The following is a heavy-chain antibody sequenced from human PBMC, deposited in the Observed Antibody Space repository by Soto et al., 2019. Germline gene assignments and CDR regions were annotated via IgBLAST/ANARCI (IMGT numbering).Heavy chain of an antibody. J-gene: IGHJ4*02. CDR2: INAGNGNT. D-gene: IGHD3-22*01. V-gene: IGHV1-3*01. CDR3: ARAGPSDYYDSSGFDY. Sequence: ASLKVSCKASGYTFTSYAMHWVRQAPGQRLEWMGWINAGNGNTKYSQKFQGRVTITRDTSASTAYMELSSLRSEDTAVYYCARAGPSDYYDSSGFDYWGQGTLVTVSS. CDR1: GYTFTSYA.